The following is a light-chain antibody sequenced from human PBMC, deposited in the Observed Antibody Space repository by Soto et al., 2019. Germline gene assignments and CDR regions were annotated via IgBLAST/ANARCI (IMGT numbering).Light chain of an antibody. J-gene: IGKJ1*01. V-gene: IGKV1-6*01. CDR2: AAS. CDR3: VQDYNYPRT. Sequence: AIQMTQSPSSLSASVGDRVTITCRASQGIRNELGWYQEKPGIAPKLLIYAASSLQSGVPSRFSGSGSGTDFTLTISSLQPEYFAPYYCVQDYNYPRTFGQGTKVEIK. CDR1: QGIRNE.